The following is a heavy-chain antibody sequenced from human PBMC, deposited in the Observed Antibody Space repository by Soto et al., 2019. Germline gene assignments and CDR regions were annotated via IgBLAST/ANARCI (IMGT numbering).Heavy chain of an antibody. D-gene: IGHD4-17*01. CDR1: GFTFSTYG. V-gene: IGHV3-30*18. CDR3: AKDLQSYGDYDYYCYGMDV. Sequence: QVQLGESGGGEVQPGRSLTISCAASGFTFSTYGMHWVRQTPCKGLSWVAVISYDGTNKSYSDSVKGRFTISRDNFKNTLTLQMNSLRADDTAVYSCAKDLQSYGDYDYYCYGMDVWGLGTRVTVSS. CDR2: ISYDGTNK. J-gene: IGHJ6*02.